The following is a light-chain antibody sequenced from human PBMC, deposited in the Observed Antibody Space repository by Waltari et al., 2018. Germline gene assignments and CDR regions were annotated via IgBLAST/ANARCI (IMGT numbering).Light chain of an antibody. CDR1: STDVEGYDP. CDR2: EVT. J-gene: IGLJ3*02. CDR3: SSYAGGSSLM. Sequence: QSALTQPPSASGSPGQSITISCTGISTDVEGYDPFFWYQQHPGKAPKPLIYEVTKRPSGVPDRFSGSKSDNTASLAVSGLQAEDEADYYCSSYAGGSSLMFGGGTKLTVL. V-gene: IGLV2-8*01.